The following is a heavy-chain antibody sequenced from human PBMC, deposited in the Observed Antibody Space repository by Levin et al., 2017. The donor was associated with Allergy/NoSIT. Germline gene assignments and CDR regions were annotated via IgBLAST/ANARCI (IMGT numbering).Heavy chain of an antibody. D-gene: IGHD5-18*01. V-gene: IGHV3-30-3*01. CDR1: GFTFSSYA. CDR2: ISYDGSNK. CDR3: ARDVDTAMVIGYFQH. J-gene: IGHJ1*01. Sequence: GGSLRLSCAASGFTFSSYAMHWVRQAPGKGLEWVAVISYDGSNKYYADSVKGRFTISRDNSKNTLYLQMNSLRAEDTAVYYCARDVDTAMVIGYFQHWGQGTLVTVSS.